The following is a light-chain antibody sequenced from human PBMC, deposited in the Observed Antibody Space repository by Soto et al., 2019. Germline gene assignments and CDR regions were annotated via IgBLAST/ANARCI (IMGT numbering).Light chain of an antibody. CDR2: DAS. CDR1: RDIGSD. Sequence: QMTQSPSSLSASVGDRLTITCRASRDIGSDLSWYQQKPGKAPKVLIYDASSLQGGVPSRFSGSGSGTDFTLTISSLQPEDFATYYCQQSYTTPPWTFGQGTKVDIK. CDR3: QQSYTTPPWT. J-gene: IGKJ1*01. V-gene: IGKV1-39*01.